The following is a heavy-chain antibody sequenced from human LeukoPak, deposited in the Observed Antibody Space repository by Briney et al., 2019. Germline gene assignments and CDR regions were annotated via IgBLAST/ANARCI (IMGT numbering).Heavy chain of an antibody. CDR1: GFNLRDYA. V-gene: IGHV3-23*01. Sequence: PGGSLRLSCVASGFNLRDYAMNWVRQAPGKGLEWVSGISGSGGSTGYVDSVKGRFTISRDNSKNTLYLQTNSLRAEDTAVYYCARPHCATTDCYVSRAYYFAKWGQGTLVTVSS. CDR2: ISGSGGST. D-gene: IGHD2-21*02. J-gene: IGHJ4*02. CDR3: ARPHCATTDCYVSRAYYFAK.